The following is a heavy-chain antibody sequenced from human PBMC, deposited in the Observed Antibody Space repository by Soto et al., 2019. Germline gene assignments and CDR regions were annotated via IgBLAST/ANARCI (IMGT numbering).Heavy chain of an antibody. Sequence: PGGSLRLSCAASGFTFSSHGMHWVRQTPGKGLESVAVIWFDGSNKHYADSVKGRFTISRDNSKNTLYLQMNSLRAEDTAVYYCARRGPGTYFDYWGQGTLVTVSS. CDR3: ARRGPGTYFDY. CDR1: GFTFSSHG. J-gene: IGHJ4*02. D-gene: IGHD6-13*01. CDR2: IWFDGSNK. V-gene: IGHV3-33*01.